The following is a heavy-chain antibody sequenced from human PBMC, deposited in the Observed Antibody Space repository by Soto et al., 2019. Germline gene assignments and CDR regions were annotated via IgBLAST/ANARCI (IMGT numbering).Heavy chain of an antibody. D-gene: IGHD4-17*01. CDR3: AEKRGRVTTSGQFDY. CDR2: IHGGGNSA. J-gene: IGHJ4*02. V-gene: IGHV3-23*01. CDR1: GFTFSGYA. Sequence: EVQLLESGGDLVQPGRSLRLSCAASGFTFSGYAMSWVRQAPGKGLEWVSVIHGGGNSAYYADSVKGRFTISRDNSKNTLYLQMCRLRGEGTAVYYCAEKRGRVTTSGQFDYWGQGTLVTVSS.